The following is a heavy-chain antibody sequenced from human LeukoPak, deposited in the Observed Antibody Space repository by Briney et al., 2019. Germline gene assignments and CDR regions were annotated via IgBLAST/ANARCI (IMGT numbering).Heavy chain of an antibody. V-gene: IGHV3-9*01. CDR1: GYTFDDYS. D-gene: IGHD3-10*01. CDR2: ISWNSGTI. CDR3: AKGGMIWFEAHSDH. J-gene: IGHJ4*02. Sequence: PGGSLRLSCAASGYTFDDYSMHWVRQPPGRGLEWVSGISWNSGTIGYADSVKGRFTISRDNAKNSLYLQMNSLRAEDTALYYCAKGGMIWFEAHSDHWGQGTLVTVSS.